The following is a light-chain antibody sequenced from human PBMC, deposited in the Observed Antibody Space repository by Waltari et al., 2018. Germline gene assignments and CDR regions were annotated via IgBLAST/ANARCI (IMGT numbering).Light chain of an antibody. V-gene: IGKV3-15*01. CDR1: QSVSSN. CDR2: DAS. Sequence: IVMTQSPATLSLSPVERATLSCMASQSVSSNLAWYQQKPGQAPRVRIYDASSRATGIPDRFSGSWSGTDFTLTISSLEPEDVAVYYCLQRNNWPLTFGPGTKLDIK. J-gene: IGKJ3*01. CDR3: LQRNNWPLT.